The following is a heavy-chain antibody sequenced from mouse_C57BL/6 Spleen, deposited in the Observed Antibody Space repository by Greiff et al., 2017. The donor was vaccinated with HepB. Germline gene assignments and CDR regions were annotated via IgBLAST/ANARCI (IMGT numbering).Heavy chain of an antibody. D-gene: IGHD2-3*01. V-gene: IGHV1-82*01. J-gene: IGHJ4*01. CDR1: GYAFSSSW. CDR2: IYPGDGDT. CDR3: ARSGDGYSYYYAMDY. Sequence: QVHVKQSGPELVKPGASVKISCKASGYAFSSSWMNWVKQRPGKGLEWIGRIYPGDGDTNYNGKFKGKATLTADKSSSTAYMQLSSLTSEDSAVYFCARSGDGYSYYYAMDYWGQGTSVTVSS.